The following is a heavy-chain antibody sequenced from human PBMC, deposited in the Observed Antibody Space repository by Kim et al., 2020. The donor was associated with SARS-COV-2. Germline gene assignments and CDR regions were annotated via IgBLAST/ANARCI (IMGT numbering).Heavy chain of an antibody. CDR3: TRDPSGMGANFDY. J-gene: IGHJ4*02. D-gene: IGHD1-26*01. V-gene: IGHV3-49*02. Sequence: AASVKGRFTISRDDSKSIAYLQMNSLRTEDTAVYYCTRDPSGMGANFDYWGQGTLVTVSS.